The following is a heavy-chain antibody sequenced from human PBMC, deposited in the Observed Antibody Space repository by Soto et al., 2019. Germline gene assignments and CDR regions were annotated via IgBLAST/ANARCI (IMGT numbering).Heavy chain of an antibody. D-gene: IGHD4-17*01. CDR2: IYHSGST. Sequence: QLQLQESGSGLVKPSQTLSLTCAVSGGSISSGGYSWSWIRQPPGKGLEWIGYIYHSGSTYYNPSRTGRVTISVDRSKNQFSLKLSSVTAADTAVYYCARASTTVTTLDYWGQGTLVTVSS. V-gene: IGHV4-30-2*01. CDR1: GGSISSGGYS. J-gene: IGHJ4*02. CDR3: ARASTTVTTLDY.